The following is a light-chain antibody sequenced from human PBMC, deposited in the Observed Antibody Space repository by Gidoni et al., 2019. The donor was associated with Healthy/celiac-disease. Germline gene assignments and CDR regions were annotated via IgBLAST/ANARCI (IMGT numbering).Light chain of an antibody. J-gene: IGKJ2*01. CDR3: QQYDNLPYX. Sequence: DIQMTQSPSSLSASVGDRVTITCQASQDISNYLNWYQQKPGKAPKLLIYDASNLETGVPSRFSGSGSGTDFTFTISSLQPEDIATYYCQQYDNLPYXFXQGTKPEIK. V-gene: IGKV1-33*01. CDR2: DAS. CDR1: QDISNY.